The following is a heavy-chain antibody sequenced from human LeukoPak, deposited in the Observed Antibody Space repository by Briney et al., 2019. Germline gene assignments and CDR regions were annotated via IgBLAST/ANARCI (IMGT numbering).Heavy chain of an antibody. CDR1: GFTFDDYG. J-gene: IGHJ4*02. D-gene: IGHD6-19*01. CDR2: INWNGGST. Sequence: GGSLRLSCAASGFTFDDYGMSWVRQAPGKGLEWVSGINWNGGSTGYADSVKGRFTISRDNAKNSLYLQMNSLRAEDTALYYCARDIQRRGWYFAGSYDYWGQGTLVTVSS. V-gene: IGHV3-20*04. CDR3: ARDIQRRGWYFAGSYDY.